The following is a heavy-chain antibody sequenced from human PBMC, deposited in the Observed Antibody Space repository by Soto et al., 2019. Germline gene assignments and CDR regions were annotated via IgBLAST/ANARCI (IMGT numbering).Heavy chain of an antibody. CDR3: ARIGHYHGSGSYYRDY. D-gene: IGHD3-10*01. CDR2: INPSGGST. CDR1: GYTFTIYY. J-gene: IGHJ4*02. V-gene: IGHV1-46*03. Sequence: ASVKVSCTASGYTFTIYYMHWVRQAPGQGLEWMGIINPSGGSTSYAQKFQGRVTMTRDTSTSTVYMELSSLRSEDTAVYYCARIGHYHGSGSYYRDYWGQGTLVTVSS.